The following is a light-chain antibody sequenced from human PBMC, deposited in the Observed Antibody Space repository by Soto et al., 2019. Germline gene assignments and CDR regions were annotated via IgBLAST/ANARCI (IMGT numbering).Light chain of an antibody. J-gene: IGLJ1*01. V-gene: IGLV1-40*01. CDR1: SSNIGAPYA. CDR3: QSYDRSLSGYV. CDR2: DNN. Sequence: QSVLTQPPSVSGAPGQRVTISCTGSSSNIGAPYAVHWYQQLPGTAPKLLIYDNNNRPSGVPDRFSGSKSGTSASLAITGLQAEDEADYYCQSYDRSLSGYVFGTGTKVTVL.